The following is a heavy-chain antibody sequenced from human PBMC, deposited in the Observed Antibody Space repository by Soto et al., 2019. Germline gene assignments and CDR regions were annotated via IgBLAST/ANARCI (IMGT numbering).Heavy chain of an antibody. D-gene: IGHD3-22*01. CDR1: GYTFTSYG. Sequence: ASVKVSCKASGYTFTSYGISWVRQAPGQGLEWMGWISAYNGNTNYAQELQGRVTMTTDTSTSTAYMELRSLRSDDTAVYYCARDRSPRVTMIVVVIRAFDIWGQGTMVTVSS. CDR2: ISAYNGNT. J-gene: IGHJ3*02. CDR3: ARDRSPRVTMIVVVIRAFDI. V-gene: IGHV1-18*01.